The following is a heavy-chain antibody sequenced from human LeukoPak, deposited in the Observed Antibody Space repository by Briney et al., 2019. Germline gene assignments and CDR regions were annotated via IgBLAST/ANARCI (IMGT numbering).Heavy chain of an antibody. CDR3: ARGPGRVAVPATGSFDL. Sequence: PGGSLRLSCAASGFTFSSYAMTWVRQPPGKGLEGVSAISGSGGSTHYADSVKGRFTISRDNSKNTLYLQMNSLRAEDTAVYYCARGPGRVAVPATGSFDLWGQGTMVTVS. D-gene: IGHD3-9*01. J-gene: IGHJ3*01. CDR1: GFTFSSYA. CDR2: ISGSGGST. V-gene: IGHV3-23*01.